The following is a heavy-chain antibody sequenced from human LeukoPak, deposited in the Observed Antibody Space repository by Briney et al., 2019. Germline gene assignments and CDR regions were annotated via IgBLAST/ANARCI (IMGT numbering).Heavy chain of an antibody. V-gene: IGHV3-23*01. D-gene: IGHD6-19*01. CDR1: GFTFSSYA. CDR2: ISGSGGST. J-gene: IGHJ4*02. Sequence: GGSLRLSCAASGFTFSSYAMSWVRQAPGKGLEWVSAISGSGGSTYYADSVKGRFTISRDNSKNTLYLQMNSLRAEDTAVYYCGKRALGGIAVANRRGYFDYWGQGPLVTVS. CDR3: GKRALGGIAVANRRGYFDY.